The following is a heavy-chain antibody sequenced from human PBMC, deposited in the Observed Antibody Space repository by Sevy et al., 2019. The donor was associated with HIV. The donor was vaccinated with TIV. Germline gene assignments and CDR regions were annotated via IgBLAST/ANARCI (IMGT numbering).Heavy chain of an antibody. V-gene: IGHV4-59*08. CDR2: IYYSGST. D-gene: IGHD4-17*01. J-gene: IGHJ6*03. CDR1: GGSISSYY. Sequence: SETLSLTCTVSGGSISSYYWSWIRQPPGKGLEWIGYIYYSGSTNYSPSLKSRVTISVDTSKNQFSLKLSSVTAADTAVYYCARRYGDYYYYYMDVWGKGTTVTVSS. CDR3: ARRYGDYYYYYMDV.